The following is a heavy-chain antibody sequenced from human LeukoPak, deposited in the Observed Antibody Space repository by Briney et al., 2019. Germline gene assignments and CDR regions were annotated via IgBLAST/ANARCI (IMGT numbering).Heavy chain of an antibody. CDR2: ISSSSRSI. CDR3: ARSYSGSYFFDY. Sequence: GGSLRLSCAASGYTFSTYSMHWVRQAPGKGLEWGASISSSSRSIYYADSVEGGFTVSRDNDKNSLYLQMNSLRAEDTAVYYCARSYSGSYFFDYWGQGILVTVSS. D-gene: IGHD1-26*01. V-gene: IGHV3-21*01. CDR1: GYTFSTYS. J-gene: IGHJ4*02.